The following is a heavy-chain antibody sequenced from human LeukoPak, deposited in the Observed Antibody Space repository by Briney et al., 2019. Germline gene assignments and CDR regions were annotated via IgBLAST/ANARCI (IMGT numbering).Heavy chain of an antibody. CDR2: IYHSGST. V-gene: IGHV4-38-2*02. J-gene: IGHJ1*01. D-gene: IGHD5-18*01. Sequence: PSETLSLTCTVSDYSISSGYYWGWIRQPPGKGLEWIGSIYHSGSTYYNPSLKSRVTISVDTSKNQFSLKLSSVTAADTAVYYCARDRVTAMVTDWGQGTLVTVSS. CDR1: DYSISSGYY. CDR3: ARDRVTAMVTD.